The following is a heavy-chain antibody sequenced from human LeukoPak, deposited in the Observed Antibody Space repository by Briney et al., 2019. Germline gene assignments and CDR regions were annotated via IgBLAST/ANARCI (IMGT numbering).Heavy chain of an antibody. Sequence: GGSLRLSCAASGFTFSSYAMHWVRQAPGKGLEWVSAISGSGGSTYYADSVKGRFTISRDNSKNTLYLQMNSLRAEDTAVYYCAKAPFTVTTFYYFDYWGQGTLVTVSS. CDR3: AKAPFTVTTFYYFDY. CDR2: ISGSGGST. J-gene: IGHJ4*02. D-gene: IGHD4-11*01. CDR1: GFTFSSYA. V-gene: IGHV3-23*01.